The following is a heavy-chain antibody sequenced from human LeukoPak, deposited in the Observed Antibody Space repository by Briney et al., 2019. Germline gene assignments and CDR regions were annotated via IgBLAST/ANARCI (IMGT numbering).Heavy chain of an antibody. CDR2: IXXXGSNK. CDR1: EFTFSIYG. CDR3: ARGGYCSSTTCSNYYGVDV. Sequence: PGGSLRLSCAASEFTFSIYGMHWVRQAPGKGLEWVAVIXXXGSNKYYADSVKGRFTISRDNSKNTLYLQMNSLRAEDTAVYYCARGGYCSSTTCSNYYGVDVWGQGTTVTVSS. V-gene: IGHV3-33*01. D-gene: IGHD2-2*03. J-gene: IGHJ6*02.